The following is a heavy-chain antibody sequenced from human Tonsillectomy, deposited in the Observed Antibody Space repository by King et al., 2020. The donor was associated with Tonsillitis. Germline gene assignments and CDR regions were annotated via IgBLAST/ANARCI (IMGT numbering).Heavy chain of an antibody. CDR3: ARGCGSTSHPPLDY. D-gene: IGHD2-2*01. V-gene: IGHV4-4*02. J-gene: IGHJ4*02. CDR2: SYHSWRT. Sequence: VQLQESGPGLVQPSGTLSLTCAVSWGSIRSIICWGWVRPPPWKGVEWIGESYHSWRTTYNPTLRSRGTLSIHQSNNQFSLKLRPVTAADTAVYYCARGCGSTSHPPLDYWGQGTLVTVSS. CDR1: WGSIRSIIC.